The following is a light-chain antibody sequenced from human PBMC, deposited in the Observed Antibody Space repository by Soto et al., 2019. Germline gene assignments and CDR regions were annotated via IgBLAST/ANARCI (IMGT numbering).Light chain of an antibody. CDR3: QQYNEWPPFT. CDR1: QSVCSN. J-gene: IGKJ5*01. Sequence: EIVMTQSPATLSVSPGERATLSCRASQSVCSNLAWYQQKPGQAPRLVIYAASTRATGIPDRFSGSVSGTEFTLTISSLQSEDFAVYYCQQYNEWPPFTFGQGTRLEIK. V-gene: IGKV3-15*01. CDR2: AAS.